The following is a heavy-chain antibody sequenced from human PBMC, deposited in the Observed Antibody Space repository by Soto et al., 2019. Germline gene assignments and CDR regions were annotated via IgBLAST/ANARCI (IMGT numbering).Heavy chain of an antibody. CDR1: GVSFYSYT. J-gene: IGHJ4*02. V-gene: IGHV3-21*06. Sequence: PWWSPGLACAACGVSFYSYTMNWVRKAPGKGLEWVSSISSSSDYIYYADSMKGRVTISRDNAKNSLFLDMNSLTDEDTAVYYCARARVYATGPLDFWGQGTLVTLSS. CDR3: ARARVYATGPLDF. D-gene: IGHD6-13*01. CDR2: ISSSSDYI.